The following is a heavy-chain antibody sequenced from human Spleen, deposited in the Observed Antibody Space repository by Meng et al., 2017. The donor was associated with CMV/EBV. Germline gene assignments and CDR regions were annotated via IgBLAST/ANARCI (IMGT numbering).Heavy chain of an antibody. J-gene: IGHJ6*02. Sequence: ASVKVSCKASGYTFTAHYFHWVRQAPGQGLEWMGWIHPHRGDTTYAQKFQGRVTMTSDTSITTAYMELSRLRSDDTAVYYCARTFYHSHEGGNYYSFYGVDVWGQGTTVTVSS. CDR2: IHPHRGDT. CDR3: ARTFYHSHEGGNYYSFYGVDV. D-gene: IGHD2/OR15-2a*01. V-gene: IGHV1-2*02. CDR1: GYTFTAHY.